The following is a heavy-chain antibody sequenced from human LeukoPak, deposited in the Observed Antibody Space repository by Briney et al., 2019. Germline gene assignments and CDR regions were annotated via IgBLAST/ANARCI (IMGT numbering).Heavy chain of an antibody. D-gene: IGHD6-19*01. CDR3: ARDWAVAGTVAFDI. Sequence: SETLSLTCAVSGSSISSNSYYWGWIRQPPGKGLEWIGSIYYSGSTNYNPSLKSRVTISVDTSKNQFSLQLSSVTAADTAVYYCARDWAVAGTVAFDIWGQGTVVTVSS. CDR1: GSSISSNSYY. V-gene: IGHV4-39*07. J-gene: IGHJ3*02. CDR2: IYYSGST.